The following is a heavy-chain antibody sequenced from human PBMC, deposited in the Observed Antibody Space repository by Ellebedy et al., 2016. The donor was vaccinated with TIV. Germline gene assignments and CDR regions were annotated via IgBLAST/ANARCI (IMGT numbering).Heavy chain of an antibody. V-gene: IGHV1-24*01. D-gene: IGHD3-22*01. CDR3: AVTMIGVGGDAFDI. J-gene: IGHJ3*02. CDR2: FDPEDGET. CDR1: GYTLTELS. Sequence: AASVKVSCKVFGYTLTELSIHWVRQAPGKGLEWMGGFDPEDGETIYAQKFQGRVTMTEETSTDTAYMELSSLRSEDTAVYYCAVTMIGVGGDAFDIWGQGTLVTVSS.